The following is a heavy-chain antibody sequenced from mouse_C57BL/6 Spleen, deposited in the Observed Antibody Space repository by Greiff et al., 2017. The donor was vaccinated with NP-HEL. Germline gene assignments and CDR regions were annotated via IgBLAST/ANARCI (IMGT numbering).Heavy chain of an antibody. CDR1: GYTFTGYW. CDR2: ILPGSGIT. J-gene: IGHJ2*01. CDR3: ARFATNTLGFDY. D-gene: IGHD2-1*01. Sequence: VQLQQSGAELMKPGASVKLSCKATGYTFTGYWIEWVKQRPGHGLEWIGEILPGSGITNYNEKFKGKATFTADTSSNTAYMQLSSLTTEDSAIYYCARFATNTLGFDYWGQGTTLTVSS. V-gene: IGHV1-9*01.